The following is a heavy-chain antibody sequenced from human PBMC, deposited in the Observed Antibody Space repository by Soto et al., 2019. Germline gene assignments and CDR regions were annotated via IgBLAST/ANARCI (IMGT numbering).Heavy chain of an antibody. CDR1: GGSISSYY. V-gene: IGHV4-59*08. CDR3: ARHHDS. Sequence: SETLCLTWTVAGGSISSYYWSWIRQPPGKGLEWIGYIYYSGSTNYNPSLKSRVTISVDTSKNQFSLKLSSVTAADTAVYYCARHHDSWGQGTLVTVSS. J-gene: IGHJ4*02. CDR2: IYYSGST.